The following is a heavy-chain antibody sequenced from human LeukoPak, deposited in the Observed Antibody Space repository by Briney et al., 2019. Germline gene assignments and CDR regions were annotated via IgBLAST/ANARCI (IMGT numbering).Heavy chain of an antibody. CDR3: ATGGYCSSTSCRYYYYMDV. Sequence: ATVKISCKVSGYTFTDYYMHWVPQAPGKGLEWMGLVDPEDGETIYAEKFQGRVTITADTSTDTAYMELSSLRSEDTAVYYCATGGYCSSTSCRYYYYMDVWGKGTTVTVSS. J-gene: IGHJ6*03. CDR2: VDPEDGET. V-gene: IGHV1-69-2*01. D-gene: IGHD2-2*01. CDR1: GYTFTDYY.